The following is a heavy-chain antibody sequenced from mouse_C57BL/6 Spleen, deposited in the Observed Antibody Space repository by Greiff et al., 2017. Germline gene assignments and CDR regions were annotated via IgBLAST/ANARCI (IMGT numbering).Heavy chain of an antibody. CDR1: GFTFSSYA. J-gene: IGHJ4*01. CDR2: ISDGGSYT. Sequence: EVHLVESGGGLVKPGGSLKLSCAASGFTFSSYAMSWVRQTPEKRLEWVATISDGGSYTYYPDNVKGRFTISRDNAKNNLYLQMSHLKSEDTAMYYCASYAMGYWGQGTSVTV. CDR3: ASYAMGY. V-gene: IGHV5-4*01.